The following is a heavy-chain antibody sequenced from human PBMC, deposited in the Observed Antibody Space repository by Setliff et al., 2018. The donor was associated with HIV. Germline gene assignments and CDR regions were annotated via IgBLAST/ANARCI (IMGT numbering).Heavy chain of an antibody. CDR1: GASISSNSYY. Sequence: SETLSLTCSVSGASISSNSYYWGWFRQPPGKGLEWVGSIYYNGNTFYNQSLQRRVTISLDTSKNQFSLKLSSVTAADTAMYYCARVRGRYYYHYAMDVWGQGTTVTVSS. CDR2: IYYNGNT. D-gene: IGHD3-10*01. CDR3: ARVRGRYYYHYAMDV. V-gene: IGHV4-39*07. J-gene: IGHJ6*02.